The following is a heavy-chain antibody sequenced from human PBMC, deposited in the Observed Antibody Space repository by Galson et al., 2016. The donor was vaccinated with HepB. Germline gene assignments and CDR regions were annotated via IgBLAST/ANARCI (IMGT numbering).Heavy chain of an antibody. CDR2: LYRDGST. Sequence: SLRLSCAVSGLTVSGDYMSWVRQAPGKGLEWVSVLYRDGSTYYADSVKGRFTISRDNAKNSLYLQMNSLRAEDTAVYYCARDHLWAFDYWGQGTLVTVSS. J-gene: IGHJ4*02. CDR1: GLTVSGDY. CDR3: ARDHLWAFDY. D-gene: IGHD7-27*01. V-gene: IGHV3-53*01.